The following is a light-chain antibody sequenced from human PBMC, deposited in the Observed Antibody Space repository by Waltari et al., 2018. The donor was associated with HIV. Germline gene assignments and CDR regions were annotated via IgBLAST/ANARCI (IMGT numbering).Light chain of an antibody. V-gene: IGKV1-5*03. CDR3: QQYNTYRT. CDR2: KAS. CDR1: PSISNW. J-gene: IGKJ1*01. Sequence: DIQMTQSPSALSASVGDRVTITCRASPSISNWLAWYQQKSGKAPKLLIYKASTLESGVPSRFSGSGFGTEFTLTINSLQPDDFATYYCQQYNTYRTFGQGTKVDI.